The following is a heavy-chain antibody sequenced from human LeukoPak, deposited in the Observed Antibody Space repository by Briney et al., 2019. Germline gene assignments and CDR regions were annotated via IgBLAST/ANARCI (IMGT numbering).Heavy chain of an antibody. CDR2: ISGSGGST. J-gene: IGHJ4*02. CDR3: AKLGRYYDSSGYLPLDY. D-gene: IGHD3-22*01. Sequence: PGGSLRLSCAASGFTFSSYAMSWVRQAPGKGLEWVSAISGSGGSTYYADSVKGRFTISRDNSKNTLYLQMNSLRAEDTAVYYCAKLGRYYDSSGYLPLDYWGQGTLVTVSS. CDR1: GFTFSSYA. V-gene: IGHV3-23*01.